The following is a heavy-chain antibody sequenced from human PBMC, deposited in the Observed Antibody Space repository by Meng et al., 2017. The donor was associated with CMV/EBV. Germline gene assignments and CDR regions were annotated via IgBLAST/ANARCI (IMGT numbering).Heavy chain of an antibody. D-gene: IGHD2-8*01. CDR2: ISYDGSNK. V-gene: IGHV3-30*04. CDR3: ARDGGYCTNGVCYTPDY. Sequence: FNFSSYAMHWVRQAPGKGLEWVAVISYDGSNKYYADSVKGRFTISRDNSKNTLYLQMNSLRAEDTAVYYCARDGGYCTNGVCYTPDYWGQGTLVTVSS. J-gene: IGHJ4*02. CDR1: FNFSSYA.